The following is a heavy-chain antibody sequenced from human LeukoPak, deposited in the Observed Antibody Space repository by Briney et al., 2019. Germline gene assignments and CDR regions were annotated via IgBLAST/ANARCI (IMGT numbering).Heavy chain of an antibody. D-gene: IGHD1-1*01. V-gene: IGHV3-7*04. Sequence: GGSLRLSCAASGFTFSSYWMSWVRQAPGKGLEWVANIKQDGSVKYYVDSVKGRFTISRDNAKNSLYLQMNSLRAEDTAVYYCARGVYGRTRMSDYWGQGTLVTVSS. J-gene: IGHJ4*02. CDR2: IKQDGSVK. CDR3: ARGVYGRTRMSDY. CDR1: GFTFSSYW.